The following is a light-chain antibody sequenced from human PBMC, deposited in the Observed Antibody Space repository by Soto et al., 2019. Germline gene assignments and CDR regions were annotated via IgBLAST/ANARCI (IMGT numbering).Light chain of an antibody. V-gene: IGKV1-39*01. CDR2: SAS. CDR3: QQSYVTKYT. Sequence: SQSISSYLTWFQQKPGRAPKLLIYSASILQSGVPSRFSGGRSGTDFTLTISSLQPEDVASYYCQQSYVTKYTFGQATK. J-gene: IGKJ2*01. CDR1: QSISSY.